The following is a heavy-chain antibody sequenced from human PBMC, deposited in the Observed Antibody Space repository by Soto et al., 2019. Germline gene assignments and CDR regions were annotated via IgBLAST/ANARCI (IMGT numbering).Heavy chain of an antibody. V-gene: IGHV3-23*01. CDR2: ISGSGGST. CDR3: ANIVRRHGSGSYSPTFDY. Sequence: EVQLLESGGGLVQPGGSLRLSCAASGFTFSSYAMSWVRQAPGKGLEWVSAISGSGGSTYYADSVKGRFTISRDNSKNTLYLQMNSLRAEDTAVYYCANIVRRHGSGSYSPTFDYWGQGTLVTVSS. CDR1: GFTFSSYA. J-gene: IGHJ4*02. D-gene: IGHD3-10*01.